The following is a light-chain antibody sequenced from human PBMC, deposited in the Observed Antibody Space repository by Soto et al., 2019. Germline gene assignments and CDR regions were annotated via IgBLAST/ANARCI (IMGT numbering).Light chain of an antibody. CDR3: RPDFHFPLR. V-gene: IGKV1-6*02. Sequence: AIQMTQSPSSLSASVGDSVTITCRASPGMGHDLAWYQQTPGKAPKLLIYAASTLQSGVPSRFSGNGAGTDVTLTISSLQPGDLASYYCRPDFHFPLRFGGGTKVEIK. J-gene: IGKJ4*02. CDR1: PGMGHD. CDR2: AAS.